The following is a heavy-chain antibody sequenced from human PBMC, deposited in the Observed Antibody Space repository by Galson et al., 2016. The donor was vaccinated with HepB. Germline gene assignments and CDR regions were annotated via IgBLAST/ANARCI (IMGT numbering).Heavy chain of an antibody. CDR3: GLGIVLAK. Sequence: SLRLSCAASGFTFSSYAMSWVRQAPGKGREWVGLTKPKRDGGAVEYAAPVKDRFNISRDDSNNILYLQMNSLTTDDTAVYYCGLGIVLAKWGRGTLVTVSS. D-gene: IGHD3-3*01. J-gene: IGHJ4*02. V-gene: IGHV3-15*01. CDR2: TKPKRDGGAV. CDR1: GFTFSSYA.